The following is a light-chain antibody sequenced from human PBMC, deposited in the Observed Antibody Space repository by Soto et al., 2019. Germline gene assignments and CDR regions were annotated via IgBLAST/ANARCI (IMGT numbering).Light chain of an antibody. J-gene: IGKJ1*01. CDR1: ESISTW. CDR3: QQYKSYSRT. Sequence: DIPITQSPSTLSASVGDRVTITCRASESISTWLAWYQQKPGTAPRVPMYDASSLESGVPSRFRGSGSGTELTITISSLKPDDFATYYCQQYKSYSRTFGQGTKVDIK. CDR2: DAS. V-gene: IGKV1-5*01.